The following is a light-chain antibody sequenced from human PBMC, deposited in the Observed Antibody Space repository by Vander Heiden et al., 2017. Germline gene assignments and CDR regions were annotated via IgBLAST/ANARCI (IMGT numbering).Light chain of an antibody. V-gene: IGLV3-21*02. CDR2: DDS. CDR3: GVWLCYV. J-gene: IGLJ1*01. CDR1: NIGSKS. Sequence: SCVLTGPSAESGAPGQTARSTCGGNNIGSKSGHWYQQKPGQAPVLVVYDDSDRPSGIPERFTRPNSGNSATLSIRWGEDVDEVLFYYGVWLCYVFGTGTKVTVL.